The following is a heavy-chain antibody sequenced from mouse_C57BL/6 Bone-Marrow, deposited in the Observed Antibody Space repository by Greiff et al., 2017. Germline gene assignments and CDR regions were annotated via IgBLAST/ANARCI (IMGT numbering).Heavy chain of an antibody. CDR2: INPYNGGT. V-gene: IGHV1-19*01. CDR3: ARGRPVWEMDY. Sequence: VQLQQSGPVLVKPGASVKMSCKASGYTFTDYYMNWVKQSHGKSLEWIGAINPYNGGTSYNQKFKGKDTLSVDKSSSTAYMELNSLTSEDSAVYYCARGRPVWEMDYWGQGTSVTVSS. CDR1: GYTFTDYY. D-gene: IGHD2-10*02. J-gene: IGHJ4*01.